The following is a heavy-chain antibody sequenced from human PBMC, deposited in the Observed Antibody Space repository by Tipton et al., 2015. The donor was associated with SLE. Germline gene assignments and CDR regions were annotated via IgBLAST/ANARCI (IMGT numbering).Heavy chain of an antibody. CDR1: GYSISSGYY. CDR3: ARHLDAFDI. V-gene: IGHV4-61*09. D-gene: IGHD3-3*02. CDR2: IYTSGST. J-gene: IGHJ3*02. Sequence: TLSLTCAVSGYSISSGYYWSWIRQPAGKGLEWIGYIYTSGSTNYNPSLKSRVTISVDTSKNQFSLKLSSVTAADTAVYYCARHLDAFDIWGQGTMVTVSS.